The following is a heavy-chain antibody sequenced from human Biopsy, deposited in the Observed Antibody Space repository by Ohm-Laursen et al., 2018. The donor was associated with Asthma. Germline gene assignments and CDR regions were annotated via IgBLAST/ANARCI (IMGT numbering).Heavy chain of an antibody. D-gene: IGHD7-27*01. CDR2: ISYSGST. V-gene: IGHV4-61*01. CDR3: ARHWNWGSFFDF. CDR1: GGSVSSGSHY. J-gene: IGHJ4*02. Sequence: SDTLSLTCTVSGGSVSSGSHYWSWIRQPPGKGLEWIGYISYSGSTNYNPSLKSRVTISVDTSKNQFSLKLSSVTAADTALYYCARHWNWGSFFDFWGQGSLVTVSS.